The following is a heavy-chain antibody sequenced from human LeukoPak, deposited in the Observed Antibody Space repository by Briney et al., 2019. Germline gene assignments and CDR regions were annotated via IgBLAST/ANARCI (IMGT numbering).Heavy chain of an antibody. Sequence: GASVKVSCKASGYTFTSYGISWVRQAPGQGLEWMGWISAYNGNTNYAQKLQSRVTMTTDTSTSTAYMELRSLRSDDTAVYYCVHLGGITVGGVIAQGAFDIWGQGTMVTVSS. CDR2: ISAYNGNT. D-gene: IGHD3-16*02. CDR1: GYTFTSYG. V-gene: IGHV1-18*01. J-gene: IGHJ3*02. CDR3: VHLGGITVGGVIAQGAFDI.